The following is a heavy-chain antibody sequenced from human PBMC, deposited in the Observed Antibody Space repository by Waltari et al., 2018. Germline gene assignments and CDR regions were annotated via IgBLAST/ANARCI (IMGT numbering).Heavy chain of an antibody. D-gene: IGHD6-13*01. CDR3: ARDLKQQLVLDY. CDR2: ISPNFGTE. CDR1: GGTFSSYA. V-gene: IGHV1-69*12. Sequence: QVQLVQSGAEVKKPGSSVKVSCKASGGTFSSYAISWVRPAPGQGLEWRGGISPNFGTENDAQKVQGRDTITADESTSTAYMERSSLRSEDTAVYYGARDLKQQLVLDYWGQGTLVTVSS. J-gene: IGHJ4*02.